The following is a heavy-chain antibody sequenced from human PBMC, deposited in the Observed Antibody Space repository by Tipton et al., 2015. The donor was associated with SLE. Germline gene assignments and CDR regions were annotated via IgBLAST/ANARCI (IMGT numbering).Heavy chain of an antibody. D-gene: IGHD2-21*02. J-gene: IGHJ4*02. V-gene: IGHV4-4*02. Sequence: TLSLICTVSGDSISSSHWWTWVRQPPGKGLEWIGETYHSGTTNYNSSLKSRVTMSVDKSKNQFSLNLSSVTAADTALYYCARASYGDQFSIDYWGQGTLVSVSS. CDR3: ARASYGDQFSIDY. CDR2: TYHSGTT. CDR1: GDSISSSHW.